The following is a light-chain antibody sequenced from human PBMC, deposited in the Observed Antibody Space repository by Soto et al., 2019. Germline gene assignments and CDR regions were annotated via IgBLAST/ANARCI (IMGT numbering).Light chain of an antibody. J-gene: IGKJ1*01. CDR3: QQYGSSGT. CDR2: GAS. CDR1: QSVSNNY. Sequence: EIALTQSPGTLSLSPGERATLCCRASQSVSNNYLAWYKQKPGQAPRILIYGASNRATGIPDRFSGSGSGTVFTLTISRLEPEDFAVYYCQQYGSSGTLCQGTKVDIK. V-gene: IGKV3-20*01.